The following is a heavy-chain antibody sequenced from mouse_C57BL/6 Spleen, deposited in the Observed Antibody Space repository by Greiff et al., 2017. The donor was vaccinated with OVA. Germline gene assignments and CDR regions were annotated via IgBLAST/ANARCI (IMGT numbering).Heavy chain of an antibody. D-gene: IGHD4-1*01. J-gene: IGHJ1*03. CDR1: GYAFSSYW. CDR2: IYPGDGDT. CDR3: ARETGTGWYFDV. V-gene: IGHV1-80*01. Sequence: QVQLKQSGAELVKPGASVKISCKASGYAFSSYWMNWVKQRPGKGLEWIGQIYPGDGDTNYNGKFKGKATLTADKSSSTAYMQLSSLTSEDSAVYCCARETGTGWYFDVWGTGTTVTVSS.